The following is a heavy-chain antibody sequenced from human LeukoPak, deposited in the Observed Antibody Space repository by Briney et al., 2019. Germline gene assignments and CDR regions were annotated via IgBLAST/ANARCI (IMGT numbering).Heavy chain of an antibody. CDR3: ATRHSLLWFGELLAPFSY. CDR1: GGSFSGYY. Sequence: SETLSLTCAVYGGSFSGYYWSWIRQPPGKGLEGIGEINHSGSTNYNPSLKSRVTISVDTSKNQFSLKLSSVTAADTAVYYCATRHSLLWFGELLAPFSYWGQGTLVTVSS. CDR2: INHSGST. V-gene: IGHV4-34*01. J-gene: IGHJ4*02. D-gene: IGHD3-10*01.